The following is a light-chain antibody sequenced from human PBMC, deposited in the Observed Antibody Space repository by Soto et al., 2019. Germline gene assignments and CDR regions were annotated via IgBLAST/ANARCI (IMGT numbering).Light chain of an antibody. V-gene: IGKV3-20*01. J-gene: IGKJ3*01. Sequence: EVVMTQSPATLSLSSGERATLSCRASQGVASSTLAWYQQRPGQAPRLLIYGSSRRATGVPGRFSGGGSGTDFTLTISELESEDSAVYYCQQYGTSPPRITFGPGTKVEIK. CDR3: QQYGTSPPRIT. CDR1: QGVASST. CDR2: GSS.